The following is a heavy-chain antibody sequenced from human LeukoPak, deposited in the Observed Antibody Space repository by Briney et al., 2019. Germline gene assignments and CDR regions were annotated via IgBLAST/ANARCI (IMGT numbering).Heavy chain of an antibody. D-gene: IGHD1-26*01. J-gene: IGHJ5*02. CDR1: GFTFSSYG. CDR2: IRYDGSNK. Sequence: GGSLRLSCAASGFTFSSYGMHWVRQAPGKGLEWVAFIRYDGSNKYYADSVKGRFTISRDNSKNTLYLQMNSLRAEDTAVYYCAKDRAKWELLTRPPYNWFDPWGQGTLVTVSS. CDR3: AKDRAKWELLTRPPYNWFDP. V-gene: IGHV3-30*02.